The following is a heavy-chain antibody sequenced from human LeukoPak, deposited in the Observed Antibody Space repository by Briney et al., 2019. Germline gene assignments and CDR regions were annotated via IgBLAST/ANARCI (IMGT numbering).Heavy chain of an antibody. Sequence: GGSLRLSCAASGFTFSHYAMTWVRQAPGKGLEWVSDISGSGDSTYYVYSVKGRFTISRDNSENKLYLQMNSLRADDTAVYYCAKDEVGAPVDYFDHWGQGTLVTVSS. CDR3: AKDEVGAPVDYFDH. D-gene: IGHD1-26*01. CDR2: ISGSGDST. J-gene: IGHJ4*02. CDR1: GFTFSHYA. V-gene: IGHV3-23*01.